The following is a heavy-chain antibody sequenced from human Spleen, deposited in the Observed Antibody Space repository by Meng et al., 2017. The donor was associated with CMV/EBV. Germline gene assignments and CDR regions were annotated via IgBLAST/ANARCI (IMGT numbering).Heavy chain of an antibody. CDR2: IIPIFGTA. V-gene: IGHV1-69*05. D-gene: IGHD2-2*01. Sequence: CKASGGTFSNYAISWVRQAPGQGLEWMGGIIPIFGTANYAQNFQGRVTITTDESRSTAYMELSSLRSEDTAVYYCARGGVVVPAALDYWGQGTLVTVSS. J-gene: IGHJ4*02. CDR3: ARGGVVVPAALDY. CDR1: GGTFSNYA.